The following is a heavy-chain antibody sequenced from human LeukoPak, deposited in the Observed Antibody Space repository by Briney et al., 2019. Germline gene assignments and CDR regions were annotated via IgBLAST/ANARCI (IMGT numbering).Heavy chain of an antibody. Sequence: SETLSLTCAVYGGSFSGYYWSWIRQPPGKGLEWIGEINHSGSTNYNPSLKSRVTISVDTSKSQFSLKLSSVTAADTAVYYCARAGSIAATPWDYWGQGTLVTVSS. CDR2: INHSGST. CDR3: ARAGSIAATPWDY. J-gene: IGHJ4*02. CDR1: GGSFSGYY. D-gene: IGHD6-6*01. V-gene: IGHV4-34*01.